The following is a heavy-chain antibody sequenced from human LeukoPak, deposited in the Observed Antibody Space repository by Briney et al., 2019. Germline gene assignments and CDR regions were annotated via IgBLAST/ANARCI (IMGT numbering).Heavy chain of an antibody. J-gene: IGHJ6*03. CDR2: IKQDGSEK. CDR3: AREAAAGTHYYYYYMDV. Sequence: GGSLRLSCAASGFTFSSYAMNWVRQAPGKGLEWVANIKQDGSEKYYVDSVKGRFTISRDNAKNSLYLQMNSLRAEDTAVYYCAREAAAGTHYYYYYMDVWGKGTTVTISS. V-gene: IGHV3-7*01. CDR1: GFTFSSYA. D-gene: IGHD6-13*01.